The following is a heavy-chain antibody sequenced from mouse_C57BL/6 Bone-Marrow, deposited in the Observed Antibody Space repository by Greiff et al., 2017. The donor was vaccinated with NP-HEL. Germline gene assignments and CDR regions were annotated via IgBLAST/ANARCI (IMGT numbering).Heavy chain of an antibody. CDR1: GYTFTGYW. V-gene: IGHV1-9*01. CDR3: ARERIYDYGSSPYYFDY. CDR2: ILPGSGST. D-gene: IGHD1-1*01. J-gene: IGHJ2*01. Sequence: QVQLKQSGAELMKPGASVKLSCKATGYTFTGYWIEWVKQRPGHGLEWIGEILPGSGSTNYNEKFKGKATFTADTSSNTAYMQLSSLTTEDSAIYYCARERIYDYGSSPYYFDYWGQGTTLTVSS.